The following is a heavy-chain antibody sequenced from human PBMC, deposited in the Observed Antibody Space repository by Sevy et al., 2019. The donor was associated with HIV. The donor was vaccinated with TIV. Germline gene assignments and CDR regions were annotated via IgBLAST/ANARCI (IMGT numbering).Heavy chain of an antibody. CDR2: INPNSGGT. J-gene: IGHJ4*02. Sequence: VSVKVSCKASGYTFTGYYMHWVRQAPGQGLEWMGWINPNSGGTNYAQKFQGRVTMTRDTSISTAYMELSRLRSDDTAVYYCARELVSGYSSGAFDYWGQGTLVTVPS. D-gene: IGHD6-19*01. CDR3: ARELVSGYSSGAFDY. V-gene: IGHV1-2*02. CDR1: GYTFTGYY.